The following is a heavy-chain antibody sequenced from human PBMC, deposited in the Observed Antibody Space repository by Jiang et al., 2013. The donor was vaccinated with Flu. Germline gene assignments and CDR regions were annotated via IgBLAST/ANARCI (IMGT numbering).Heavy chain of an antibody. D-gene: IGHD3-22*01. J-gene: IGHJ4*02. CDR3: ARDKGNYYFDSSGYCHFDY. V-gene: IGHV4-38-2*02. CDR2: VYHSGMT. Sequence: LTCTVSGYSIYSGYYWGWIRQPPGKELEWLGSVYHSGMTYYSPSVRSRVTMSVDTSKNQFSLRLSSVTAADTAMYYCARDKGNYYFDSSGYCHFDYWGQGALVTVSS. CDR1: GYSIYSGYY.